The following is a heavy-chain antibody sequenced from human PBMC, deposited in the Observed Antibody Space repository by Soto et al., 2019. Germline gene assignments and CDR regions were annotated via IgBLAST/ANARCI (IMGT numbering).Heavy chain of an antibody. CDR2: IYNDGSRT. CDR3: ARDLSGDTTPYFDL. CDR1: GFAFSSYW. V-gene: IGHV3-74*01. J-gene: IGHJ4*02. Sequence: GGSLRLSCAASGFAFSSYWMHWVRQTPGKGPVWVSRIYNDGSRTAYADSVKGRFTISRDNAKNTMYLRMSSLTVEDTAVYYCARDLSGDTTPYFDLWGQGTLVTVSS. D-gene: IGHD1-1*01.